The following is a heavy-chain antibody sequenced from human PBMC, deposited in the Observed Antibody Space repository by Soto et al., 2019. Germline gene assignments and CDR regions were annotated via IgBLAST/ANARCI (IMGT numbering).Heavy chain of an antibody. CDR3: AREGRGSSSDY. CDR2: IYYSGST. CDR1: GGSISSGGYY. J-gene: IGHJ4*02. V-gene: IGHV4-31*03. Sequence: QVQLQESGPGLVKPSQPLSLTCTFSGGSISSGGYYWSWIRQNQGKGLEWIGYIYYSGSTYYNPSLKSRVTISVDTSKNQFSLKLSSVTAADTAVYYCAREGRGSSSDYWGQGTLVTVSS. D-gene: IGHD6-6*01.